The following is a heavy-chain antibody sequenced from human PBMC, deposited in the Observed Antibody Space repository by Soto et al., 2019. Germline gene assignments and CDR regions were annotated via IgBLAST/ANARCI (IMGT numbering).Heavy chain of an antibody. V-gene: IGHV1-2*04. CDR1: GYTFTGCY. J-gene: IGHJ5*02. CDR2: INPNSGGT. D-gene: IGHD6-13*01. CDR3: AREIAAAGSGVGWFDP. Sequence: GASVKVSCKASGYTFTGCYMHWVRQAPGQGLEWMGWINPNSGGTNYAQKFQGWVTMTRDTSISTAYMELSRLRSDDTAVYYCAREIAAAGSGVGWFDPWGQGTLVTVSS.